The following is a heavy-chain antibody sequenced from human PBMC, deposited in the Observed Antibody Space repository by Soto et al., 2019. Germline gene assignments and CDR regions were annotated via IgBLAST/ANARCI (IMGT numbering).Heavy chain of an antibody. CDR2: IYYSGST. V-gene: IGHV4-31*03. Sequence: QVQLQESGPGLVKPSQTLSLTCTVSGGSISSGGYYWSWIRQHPGKGLEWIGYIYYSGSTYYNPSLKSRVTITVDTSKNQFSLKLSSVTAADTAVYYCARGTYYGSGSNGNGMDVWGQGTTVTVSS. CDR1: GGSISSGGYY. D-gene: IGHD3-10*01. CDR3: ARGTYYGSGSNGNGMDV. J-gene: IGHJ6*02.